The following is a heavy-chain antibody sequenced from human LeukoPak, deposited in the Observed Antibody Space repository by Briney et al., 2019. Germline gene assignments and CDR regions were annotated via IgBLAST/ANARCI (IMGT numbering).Heavy chain of an antibody. CDR2: IYSGGST. CDR1: GFTVSSNY. V-gene: IGHV3-53*01. J-gene: IGHJ4*02. CDR3: ARDVVGATYFD. D-gene: IGHD1-26*01. Sequence: PGGSLRLSCAASGFTVSSNYMSWVRQAPGKGLEWVSVIYSGGSTYYADSVKGRFTISRDNSKNTLYLQMSSLRAEDTAVYYCARDVVGATYFDWGQGTLVTVSS.